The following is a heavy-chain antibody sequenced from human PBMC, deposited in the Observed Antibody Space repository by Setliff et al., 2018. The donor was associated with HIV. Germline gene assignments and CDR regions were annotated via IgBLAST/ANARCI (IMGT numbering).Heavy chain of an antibody. D-gene: IGHD5-18*01. Sequence: PSETLSLTCTVSGGSISSGGYYWSWIRQPAGKGLEWIGRIYTSGSTSYNPSLKSRLTISVDTSKNQFSLTLSSVTAADTAVYYCAREIPYSFGYYFDYWGQGTLVTVSS. CDR2: IYTSGST. CDR1: GGSISSGGYY. V-gene: IGHV4-61*02. CDR3: AREIPYSFGYYFDY. J-gene: IGHJ4*02.